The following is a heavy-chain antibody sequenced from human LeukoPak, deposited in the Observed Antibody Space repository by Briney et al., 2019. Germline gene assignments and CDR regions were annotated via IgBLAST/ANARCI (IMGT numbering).Heavy chain of an antibody. J-gene: IGHJ4*02. Sequence: SQTLSLTCTVPGGSISSGSYYWSWIRQPAGKGLEWIGRIYTSGSTNYNPSLKSRVTISVDTSKNQFSLKLSSVTAADTAVYYCATEGDNWGQGTLVTVSS. CDR1: GGSISSGSYY. V-gene: IGHV4-61*02. CDR3: ATEGDN. CDR2: IYTSGST.